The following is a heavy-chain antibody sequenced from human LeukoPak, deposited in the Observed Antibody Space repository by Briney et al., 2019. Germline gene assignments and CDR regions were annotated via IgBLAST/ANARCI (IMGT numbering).Heavy chain of an antibody. CDR3: ARDGDVTMVRGVLEY. CDR1: GGSIISYY. V-gene: IGHV4-4*07. CDR2: IYTSGST. D-gene: IGHD3-10*01. Sequence: SETLSLTCTVSGGSIISYYWSWIRQPAGKGLEWIGRIYTSGSTNYNPSLKSRVTMSVDTSKNQFSLKLSSVTAADTAVYYCARDGDVTMVRGVLEYWGQGTLVTVSS. J-gene: IGHJ4*02.